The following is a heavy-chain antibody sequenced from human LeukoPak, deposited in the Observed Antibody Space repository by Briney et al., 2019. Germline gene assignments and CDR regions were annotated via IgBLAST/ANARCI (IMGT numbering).Heavy chain of an antibody. J-gene: IGHJ4*02. V-gene: IGHV3-9*01. CDR2: ISWNSGSI. Sequence: GGSLRRSSAASGFTCDDYAMDWVGQAPGKGWQWVLGISWNSGSIDYVESVKGRFTISRDNAKNSLFLQMNSLRPEDTALYYCAKGTGRYWTFFDYWGQGTLVTVSS. CDR1: GFTCDDYA. CDR3: AKGTGRYWTFFDY. D-gene: IGHD1-26*01.